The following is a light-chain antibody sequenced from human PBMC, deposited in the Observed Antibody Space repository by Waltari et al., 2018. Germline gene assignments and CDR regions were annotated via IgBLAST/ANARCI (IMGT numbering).Light chain of an antibody. V-gene: IGKV3-15*01. CDR1: PSVSSN. Sequence: DILMTQSPATLSVSPGERATLSCRASPSVSSNLAWYQQKPGQAPRLLIYGASTRATGIPARFSGSRSGTEFTLTISRLQSEDFAVYYCQQYNNWPTFGQGTKVEIE. CDR2: GAS. J-gene: IGKJ1*01. CDR3: QQYNNWPT.